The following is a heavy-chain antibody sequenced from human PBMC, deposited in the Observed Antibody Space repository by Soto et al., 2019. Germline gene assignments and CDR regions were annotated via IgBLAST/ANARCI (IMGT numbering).Heavy chain of an antibody. D-gene: IGHD6-13*01. V-gene: IGHV1-18*01. CDR1: GYTFTSYG. Sequence: ASVKVSCKASGYTFTSYGISWVRQAPGQGLEWMGWISAYNGNTNYAQKLQGRVTMTTDTSTSTAYMELRSLRSDDTAVYYCARDGSSSWYFGDNWFDPWGQGTLVTVSS. J-gene: IGHJ5*02. CDR3: ARDGSSSWYFGDNWFDP. CDR2: ISAYNGNT.